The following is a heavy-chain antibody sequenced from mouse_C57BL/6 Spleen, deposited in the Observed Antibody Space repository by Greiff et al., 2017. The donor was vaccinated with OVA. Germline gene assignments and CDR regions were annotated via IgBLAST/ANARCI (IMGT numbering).Heavy chain of an antibody. J-gene: IGHJ1*03. CDR1: GYTFTSYW. Sequence: EVQLQQSGTVLARPGASVKMSCKTSGYTFTSYWMHWVKQRPGQGLEWIGAIYPGNSDTSYNQKFKGKAKLTAVTSASTAYMELSSLTNEDSAVDYCTNDYDGGYFDVWGKGTTVTVSS. V-gene: IGHV1-5*01. CDR2: IYPGNSDT. D-gene: IGHD2-4*01. CDR3: TNDYDGGYFDV.